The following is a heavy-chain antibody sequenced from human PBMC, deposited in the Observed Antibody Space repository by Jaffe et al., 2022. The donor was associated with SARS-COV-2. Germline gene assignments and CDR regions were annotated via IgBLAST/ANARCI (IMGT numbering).Heavy chain of an antibody. J-gene: IGHJ6*03. CDR1: GFTFDDYG. V-gene: IGHV3-9*01. Sequence: EVQLVESGGGLVQPGRSLRLSCAASGFTFDDYGMHWVRQAPGKGLEWVSGISWNSGNIGYADSVKGRFTISRDNAKNSLYLQMSSLRAEDTALYYCVKYSAYDPAPYYYMDVWGKGTMVTVSS. D-gene: IGHD3-3*01. CDR3: VKYSAYDPAPYYYMDV. CDR2: ISWNSGNI.